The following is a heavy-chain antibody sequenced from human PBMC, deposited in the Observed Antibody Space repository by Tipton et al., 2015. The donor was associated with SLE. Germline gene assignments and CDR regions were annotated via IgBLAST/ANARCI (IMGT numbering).Heavy chain of an antibody. V-gene: IGHV4-61*09. CDR3: VRDSVGITRGDAFDI. CDR2: IYPSGST. D-gene: IGHD1-26*01. J-gene: IGHJ3*02. Sequence: TLSLTCSVSGGSVTSGISSWSWIRQPAGKGLEWIGQIYPSGSTDYNPSLKGRVTISLDTSKNQFSLKLSSVTAADTALYFCVRDSVGITRGDAFDIWGQGTLVTVSS. CDR1: GGSVTSGISS.